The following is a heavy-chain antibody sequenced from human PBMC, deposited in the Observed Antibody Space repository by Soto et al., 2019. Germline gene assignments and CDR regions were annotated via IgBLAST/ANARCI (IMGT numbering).Heavy chain of an antibody. CDR1: GGSISRGGYY. D-gene: IGHD4-17*01. J-gene: IGHJ3*02. CDR3: ARGAADYGNAFDI. V-gene: IGHV4-31*03. Sequence: QVQLQESGPGLVKPSQTLSLTCTVSGGSISRGGYYWTWIRQFPGKGLEWLAHIYYSGNTYYNPSLESRLSISQDTSTNLFSLSLTSVTAADTAVYYCARGAADYGNAFDIWGQGTLVTVSS. CDR2: IYYSGNT.